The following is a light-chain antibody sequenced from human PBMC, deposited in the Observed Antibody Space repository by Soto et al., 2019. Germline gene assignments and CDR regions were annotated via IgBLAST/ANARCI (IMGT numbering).Light chain of an antibody. J-gene: IGKJ1*01. V-gene: IGKV3-20*01. CDR2: GAS. CDR1: QSVESSF. CDR3: QQYVSSVT. Sequence: EIVLTQSPGSLSLSPGERATLPCRASQSVESSFFAWYQQKPGQAPRLLIYGASNRATGIPDRFSGSGSGTDFTLTISRQEPEDFAVYYCQQYVSSVTFGQGTKVEIK.